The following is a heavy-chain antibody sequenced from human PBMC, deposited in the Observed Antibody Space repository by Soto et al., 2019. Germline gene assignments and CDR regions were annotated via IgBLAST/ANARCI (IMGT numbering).Heavy chain of an antibody. D-gene: IGHD6-13*01. V-gene: IGHV3-23*01. CDR3: SKGLAVGGRPRHSDH. CDR1: GFTFGTYP. Sequence: GGSLRLSCAASGFTFGTYPMNWVRQAPGKGLDWVSTVSGGGGSTYYADSVKGRFTISRDNSENTVYLQMNSLRAEDTAIYYCSKGLAVGGRPRHSDHWGQGTTVTVSS. CDR2: VSGGGGST. J-gene: IGHJ6*02.